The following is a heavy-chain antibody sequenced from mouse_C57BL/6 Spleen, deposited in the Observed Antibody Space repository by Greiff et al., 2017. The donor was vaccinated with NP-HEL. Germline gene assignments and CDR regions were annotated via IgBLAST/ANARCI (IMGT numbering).Heavy chain of an antibody. CDR2: IDPNSGGT. CDR3: ARSHITTVVAKYFDY. D-gene: IGHD1-1*01. CDR1: GYTFTSYW. V-gene: IGHV1-72*01. Sequence: VQLQQPGAELVKPGASVKLSCKASGYTFTSYWMHWVKQRPGRGLEWIGRIDPNSGGTKYNEKFKSKATLTVDKPSSTAYMQLSSLTSEDSAVYYCARSHITTVVAKYFDYWGQGTTLTVSS. J-gene: IGHJ2*01.